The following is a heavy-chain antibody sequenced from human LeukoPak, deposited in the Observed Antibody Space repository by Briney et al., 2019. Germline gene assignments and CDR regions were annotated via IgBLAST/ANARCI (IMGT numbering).Heavy chain of an antibody. CDR3: AKHRFESGGYHSTG. CDR1: GFTFSSYA. J-gene: IGHJ4*02. V-gene: IGHV3-23*01. CDR2: ISGGSGST. D-gene: IGHD3-22*01. Sequence: GGSLRLSCAASGFTFSSYAMSWVRQAPGKGLAWVSTISGGSGSTYCADSVKGRFTISRDNSKNTLYLQMNSLRDEDTAVYYCAKHRFESGGYHSTGWGQGTLVTVSS.